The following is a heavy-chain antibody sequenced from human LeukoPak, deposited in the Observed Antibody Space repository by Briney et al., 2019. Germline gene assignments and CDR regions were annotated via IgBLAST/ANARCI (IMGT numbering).Heavy chain of an antibody. CDR1: GGTFSSYA. CDR2: ISPDIGNT. D-gene: IGHD5-18*01. J-gene: IGHJ4*02. V-gene: IGHV1-18*01. Sequence: ASVKVSCKASGGTFSSYAITWVRQAPGQGLEWMGWISPDIGNTTSAQQFQGRVILTTDTLTSTAYMDLRSLRSDDTAVYYCARRDSNTAFDYWGQGTQVSVSS. CDR3: ARRDSNTAFDY.